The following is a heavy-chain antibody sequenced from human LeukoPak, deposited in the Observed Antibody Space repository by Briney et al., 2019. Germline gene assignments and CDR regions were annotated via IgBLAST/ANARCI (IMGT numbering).Heavy chain of an antibody. Sequence: SETLSLTCTVSGGFISSYYGSWVRQPAGKGLEWIGRIYTSGSTNYNPSLKSGFTMSVDTSKNQLSLKLSSVTAADAGVYYCARDTSSSWYGWFDPWGQGTLVTVSS. CDR3: ARDTSSSWYGWFDP. CDR2: IYTSGST. J-gene: IGHJ5*02. V-gene: IGHV4-4*07. CDR1: GGFISSYY. D-gene: IGHD6-13*01.